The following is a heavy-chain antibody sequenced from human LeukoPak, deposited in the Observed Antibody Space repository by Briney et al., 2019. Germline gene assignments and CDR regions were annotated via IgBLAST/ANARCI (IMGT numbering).Heavy chain of an antibody. CDR1: GGSISSGGYY. CDR2: IYYSGST. V-gene: IGHV4-31*03. D-gene: IGHD3-16*02. J-gene: IGHJ4*02. CDR3: ARSPGDTFGGVIVIRHFDY. Sequence: NPSETLSLTCTVSGGSISSGGYYWSWIRQHPGKGLEWIGYIYYSGSTFYNPSLKSRVTISVDTSKNQFSLKLSSVTAADTAVYYCARSPGDTFGGVIVIRHFDYWGQGTLVTVSS.